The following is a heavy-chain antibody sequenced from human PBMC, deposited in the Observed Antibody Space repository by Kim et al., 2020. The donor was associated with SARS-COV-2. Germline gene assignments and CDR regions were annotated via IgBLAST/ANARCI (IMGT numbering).Heavy chain of an antibody. CDR1: GFTFSSYS. CDR3: ARVLTSGWSYFDY. D-gene: IGHD6-19*01. J-gene: IGHJ4*02. V-gene: IGHV3-21*01. Sequence: GGSLRLSCAASGFTFSSYSMNWVRQAPGKGLEWISSISSSGSYIYYAASTKGRFTISRDNARAPLYLQMNSLRAEDTAVYYWARVLTSGWSYFDYWGQGTLVTVSS. CDR2: ISSSGSYI.